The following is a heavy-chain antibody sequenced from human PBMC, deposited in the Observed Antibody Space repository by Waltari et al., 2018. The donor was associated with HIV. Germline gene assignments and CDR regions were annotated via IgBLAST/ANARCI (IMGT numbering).Heavy chain of an antibody. V-gene: IGHV3-30*01. Sequence: QVQLVESGGGVVQRGGSLRLSCTASGFTFSDYAMHCVRQVPGNGLDWVAVLSSDGTEKYYGDSVKCRFTVSRDNSKNTLYLKMTSLTTDDMAMFYCARSASGNYYQDPADTWGQGTLVSVFS. D-gene: IGHD3-10*01. CDR1: GFTFSDYA. CDR3: ARSASGNYYQDPADT. J-gene: IGHJ5*02. CDR2: LSSDGTEK.